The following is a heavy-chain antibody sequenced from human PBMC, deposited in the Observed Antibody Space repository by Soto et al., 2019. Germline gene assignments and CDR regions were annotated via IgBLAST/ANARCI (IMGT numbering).Heavy chain of an antibody. V-gene: IGHV1-3*01. CDR1: GYTFTSYA. J-gene: IGHJ4*02. CDR2: INAGNGNT. Sequence: ASVKVSCKASGYTFTSYAMHWVRQAPGQRLEWMGWINAGNGNTKYSQKFQGRVTITRDTSASTAYMELSSLRSEDTAVHYCARAKSNWQDFDYWGQGTLVTVSS. D-gene: IGHD1-20*01. CDR3: ARAKSNWQDFDY.